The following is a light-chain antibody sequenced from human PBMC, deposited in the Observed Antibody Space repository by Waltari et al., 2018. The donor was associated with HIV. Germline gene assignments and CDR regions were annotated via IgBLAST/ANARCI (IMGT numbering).Light chain of an antibody. CDR3: QQYGRSPLT. J-gene: IGKJ4*01. CDR1: QSVSSTY. Sequence: DIVLTQSPGSLYLSPGERATRSCRASQSVSSTYLSWYQQKPGQAPRLLIYGSSSRATGIPDRFSGSGSGTDFTLTISRLEPEDFGVYYCQQYGRSPLTFGGGTKVEIK. V-gene: IGKV3-20*01. CDR2: GSS.